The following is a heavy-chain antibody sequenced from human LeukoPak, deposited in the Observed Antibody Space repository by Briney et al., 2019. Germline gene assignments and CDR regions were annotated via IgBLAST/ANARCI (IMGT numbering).Heavy chain of an antibody. D-gene: IGHD1-1*01. CDR2: INPNSGGT. Sequence: ASVKVSCKASGYTFTGYYMHWVRQAPGQGLEWMGRINPNSGGTNYAQKFQGRVTMTRDASISTAYMELSRLRFDDTAVYYCARDAYVHNAFDIWGQGTMVTVSS. CDR1: GYTFTGYY. J-gene: IGHJ3*02. V-gene: IGHV1-2*06. CDR3: ARDAYVHNAFDI.